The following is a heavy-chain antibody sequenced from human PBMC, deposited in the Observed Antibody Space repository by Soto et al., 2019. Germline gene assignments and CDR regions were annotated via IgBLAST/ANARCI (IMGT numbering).Heavy chain of an antibody. D-gene: IGHD1-26*01. CDR3: AKDGVRASIPAFDF. CDR2: INSDGSST. J-gene: IGHJ3*01. V-gene: IGHV3-74*01. Sequence: SKGLVCVSRINSDGSSTSYAYYVKGRFTICRYNGKNTLYLQMNSLRVEDTAVYYRAKDGVRASIPAFDFWGNGTMVLVFS.